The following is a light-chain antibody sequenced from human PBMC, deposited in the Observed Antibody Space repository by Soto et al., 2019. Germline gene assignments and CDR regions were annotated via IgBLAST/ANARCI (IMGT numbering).Light chain of an antibody. CDR3: QQYDNWPLP. Sequence: EIVMTQSPATLSVSPGERATLSCRASQSVSSNLAWYQQKRGQTPRLLISGASTRATGIPARFSGSGSGTEFTLTISSLQSEDFAVYYCQQYDNWPLPFGQGTRLDIK. CDR1: QSVSSN. J-gene: IGKJ5*01. CDR2: GAS. V-gene: IGKV3-15*01.